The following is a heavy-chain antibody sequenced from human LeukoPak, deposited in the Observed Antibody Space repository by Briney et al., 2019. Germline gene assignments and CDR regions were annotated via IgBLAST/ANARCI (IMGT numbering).Heavy chain of an antibody. D-gene: IGHD6-13*01. V-gene: IGHV3-23*01. CDR1: GFTFSSYA. CDR3: AKGVGQQLVLTEYYFDY. Sequence: PGGSPRLSCAASGFTFSSYAMGWVRQAPGKGLEWVSAISGSGGSTYYADSVKGRFTISRDNSKNTLYLQMNSLRAEDTAVYYCAKGVGQQLVLTEYYFDYWGQGTLVTVSS. CDR2: ISGSGGST. J-gene: IGHJ4*02.